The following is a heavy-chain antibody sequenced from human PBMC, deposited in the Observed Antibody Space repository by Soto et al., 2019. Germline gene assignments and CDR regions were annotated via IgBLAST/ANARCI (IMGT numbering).Heavy chain of an antibody. J-gene: IGHJ6*02. V-gene: IGHV5-51*01. CDR2: IYPGDSDT. CDR3: ARWAVIVVPAAPLLDYGMDV. CDR1: GYSFTSYW. Sequence: PVESLKIACNGSGYSFTSYWIGWVRQMPWKGLEWIGIIYPGDSDTRYSPSFQGQVTISADKSISTAYLQWTSLKASDTAMYYCARWAVIVVPAAPLLDYGMDVWGQGTTVTVSS. D-gene: IGHD2-2*01.